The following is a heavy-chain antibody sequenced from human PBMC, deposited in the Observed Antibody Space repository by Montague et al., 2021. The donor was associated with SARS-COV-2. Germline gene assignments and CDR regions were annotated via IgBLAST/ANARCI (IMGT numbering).Heavy chain of an antibody. Sequence: SETLSLTCAVYGGSSTNYFWTWNRQTPAKGLEWIGEITHTGNRDXNPSLKSRVILSVDKSKSQFSLKLTSVTAADTGVYYCARGTGQQLVFSYVYYGMDIWGQGATVSVSS. J-gene: IGHJ6*02. CDR3: ARGTGQQLVFSYVYYGMDI. CDR2: ITHTGNR. CDR1: GGSSTNYF. D-gene: IGHD5-24*01. V-gene: IGHV4-34*01.